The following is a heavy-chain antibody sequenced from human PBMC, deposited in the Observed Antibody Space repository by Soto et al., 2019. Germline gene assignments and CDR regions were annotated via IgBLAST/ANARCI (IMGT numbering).Heavy chain of an antibody. V-gene: IGHV1-69*11. CDR3: ARDAN. CDR1: GGTFTKYA. J-gene: IGHJ4*02. D-gene: IGHD2-8*01. CDR2: IIPFLGRA. Sequence: QAQLLQSGAEVKKPGSSVKVSCKASGGTFTKYAISWVRQAPGQGLEWMGGIIPFLGRADYAQKFQGRVTIAADEATSTIYMALTSLRSEDTAVYYCARDANWGQGTLVTVSS.